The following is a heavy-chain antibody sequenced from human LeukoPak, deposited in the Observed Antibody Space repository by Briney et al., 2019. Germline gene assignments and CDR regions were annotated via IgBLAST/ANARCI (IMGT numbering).Heavy chain of an antibody. CDR1: GGSISSSSYY. CDR2: IYYSGST. J-gene: IGHJ4*02. Sequence: PSETLSLTCTVSGGSISSSSYYWGWIRQPPGKGLEWIGSIYYSGSTYYNPSLKSRVTISVDTSKNQFSLKLSSVTAADTAVYYCARGLEMATSWGQGTLVTVSS. D-gene: IGHD5-24*01. CDR3: ARGLEMATS. V-gene: IGHV4-39*07.